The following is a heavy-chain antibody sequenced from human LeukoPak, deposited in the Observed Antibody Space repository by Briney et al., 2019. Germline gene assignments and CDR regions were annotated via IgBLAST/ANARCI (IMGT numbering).Heavy chain of an antibody. D-gene: IGHD4-17*01. Sequence: GRSLRLSCAASGFTFSSYGMHWVRQAPGKGLEWVAVISYDGSNKYYADSVKGRFTISRDNSKNTLYLQMNSLRAEDTAVYYCARASASVDYGDYFDYWGQGTLVTVSS. J-gene: IGHJ4*02. CDR1: GFTFSSYG. CDR3: ARASASVDYGDYFDY. CDR2: ISYDGSNK. V-gene: IGHV3-30*03.